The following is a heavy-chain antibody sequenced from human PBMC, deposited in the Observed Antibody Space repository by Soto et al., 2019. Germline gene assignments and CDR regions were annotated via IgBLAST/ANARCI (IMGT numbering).Heavy chain of an antibody. Sequence: QVQVVQSGAEVKKPGSSVKVSCKVSGGIFTNNAISWVRQAPGQGLEWLGGVIPLFDTAYYAQIFRGRLRISADVATSTAYMELSGLTSADTAVYLCATGGHNDGYNFYHGMDVWGQGNTVTVSA. CDR2: VIPLFDTA. D-gene: IGHD5-18*01. V-gene: IGHV1-69*01. CDR1: GGIFTNNA. J-gene: IGHJ6*01. CDR3: ATGGHNDGYNFYHGMDV.